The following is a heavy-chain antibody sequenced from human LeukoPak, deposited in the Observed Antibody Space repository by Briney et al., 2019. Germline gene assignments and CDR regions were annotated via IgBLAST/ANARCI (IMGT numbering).Heavy chain of an antibody. CDR2: IKQDGSET. CDR1: GFSFSTYW. Sequence: GGSLRLSCAASGFSFSTYWMSWVRQAPGKGLEWVANIKQDGSETFYADSLRGRFTISRDNAKKSLYLQMNILRAEDTAVYYCARGFGIVVVVAATGYYFDYWGQGTLVTVSS. CDR3: ARGFGIVVVVAATGYYFDY. V-gene: IGHV3-7*01. D-gene: IGHD2-15*01. J-gene: IGHJ4*02.